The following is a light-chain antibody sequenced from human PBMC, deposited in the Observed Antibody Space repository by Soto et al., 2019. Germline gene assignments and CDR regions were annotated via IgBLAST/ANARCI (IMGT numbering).Light chain of an antibody. CDR3: QKYYDWPIT. V-gene: IGKV3-15*01. J-gene: IGKJ5*01. CDR1: QGISSL. Sequence: EIVLTQSPATLSLSPGDSATLFWRASQGISSLLAWYQQKTGQAPRILIYAESTRAAGIPDRLSGSGSGTDFTLTISRLQSEDFAIYYCQKYYDWPITXGQGTRLEIK. CDR2: AES.